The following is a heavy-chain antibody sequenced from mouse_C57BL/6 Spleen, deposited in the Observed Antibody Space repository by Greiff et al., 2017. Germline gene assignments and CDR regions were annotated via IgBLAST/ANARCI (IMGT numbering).Heavy chain of an antibody. D-gene: IGHD1-1*01. CDR1: GYSITSGYY. CDR2: ISYDGSN. Sequence: VQLKESGPGLVKPSQSLSLTCSVTGYSITSGYYWNWIRQFPGNKLEWMGYISYDGSNNYNPSLKNRISITRDTSKNQFFLKLNSVTTEDTATYYCARDEDYYGSSPWFAYWGQGTLVTVSA. V-gene: IGHV3-6*01. J-gene: IGHJ3*01. CDR3: ARDEDYYGSSPWFAY.